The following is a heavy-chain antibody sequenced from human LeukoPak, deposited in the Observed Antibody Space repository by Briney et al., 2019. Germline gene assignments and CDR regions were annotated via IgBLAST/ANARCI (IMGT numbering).Heavy chain of an antibody. Sequence: GGSLRLSCAASGFTFDDYGMSWVRQAPGKGLEWVSAINTYYADSVKGRFTISRDNSKNTLYLQMDSLRADDTAVYYCAKCGYTGCHLIDFWGQGTLVTVSS. CDR1: GFTFDDYG. V-gene: IGHV3-23*01. D-gene: IGHD5-12*01. CDR3: AKCGYTGCHLIDF. J-gene: IGHJ4*02. CDR2: INT.